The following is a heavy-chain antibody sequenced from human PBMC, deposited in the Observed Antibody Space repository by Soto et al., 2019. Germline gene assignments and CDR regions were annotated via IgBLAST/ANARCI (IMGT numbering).Heavy chain of an antibody. CDR1: GYTFTSYG. D-gene: IGHD5-12*01. CDR3: ARGGDVNYYHGMDV. Sequence: QVQLVQSGGEVKKPGASVKLSCTASGYTFTSYGISWVRQAPGQGLEWMGWISAYNGKTNYAQNVQGRVTMTTDTXRRTAYMDLRSLRSDDTAVYYCARGGDVNYYHGMDVWGQGTTVTVSS. V-gene: IGHV1-18*01. CDR2: ISAYNGKT. J-gene: IGHJ6*02.